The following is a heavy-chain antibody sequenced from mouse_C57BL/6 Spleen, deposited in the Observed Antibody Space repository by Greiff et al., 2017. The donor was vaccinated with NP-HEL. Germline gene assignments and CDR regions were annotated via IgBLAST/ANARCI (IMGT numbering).Heavy chain of an antibody. D-gene: IGHD1-1*01. Sequence: DVKLVESGGGLVKPGGSLKLSCAASGFTFSDYGMHWVRQAPEKGLEWVAYISSGSSTIYYADTVKGRFTISRDNAKNTLFLQMTSLRSEDTAMYYCAKPPYGSSYYFDYWGQGTTLTVSS. CDR3: AKPPYGSSYYFDY. J-gene: IGHJ2*01. CDR1: GFTFSDYG. CDR2: ISSGSSTI. V-gene: IGHV5-17*01.